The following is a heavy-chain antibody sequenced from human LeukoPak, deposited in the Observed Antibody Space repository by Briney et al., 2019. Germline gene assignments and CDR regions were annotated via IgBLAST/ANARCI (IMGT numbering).Heavy chain of an antibody. V-gene: IGHV3-21*01. Sequence: LGGSLRLSCAASGFTFSSYEMNWVRQAPGKGLEWVSSISSSSSYIYYADSVKGRFTISRDNAKNSLYLQMNSLRAEDTAVYYCAGSGPSGSYSLDYWGQGTLVTVSS. J-gene: IGHJ4*02. D-gene: IGHD1-26*01. CDR2: ISSSSSYI. CDR1: GFTFSSYE. CDR3: AGSGPSGSYSLDY.